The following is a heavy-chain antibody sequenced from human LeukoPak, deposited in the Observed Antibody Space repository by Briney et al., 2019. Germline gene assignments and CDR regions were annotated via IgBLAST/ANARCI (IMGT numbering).Heavy chain of an antibody. D-gene: IGHD4-17*01. CDR3: ATVQDDFGDYYYGMDV. Sequence: GGSLRPSCAASGSIFSTYEMNWVRQAPGKGLEWVSYISNIDSTVHYADSVKGRFTISRDNAQNSLYLQMSSLRAEDTAVYYCATVQDDFGDYYYGMDVWGQGTTVTVSS. CDR1: GSIFSTYE. J-gene: IGHJ6*02. CDR2: ISNIDSTV. V-gene: IGHV3-48*03.